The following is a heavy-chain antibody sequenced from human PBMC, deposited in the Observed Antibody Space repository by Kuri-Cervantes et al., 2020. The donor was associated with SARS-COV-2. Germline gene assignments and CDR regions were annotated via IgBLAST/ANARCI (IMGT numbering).Heavy chain of an antibody. J-gene: IGHJ4*02. Sequence: ETLSLTCAASGFTFSSYAMSWVRQAPGKGLEWVSAISGSGGSTYYADSVKGRFTISRDDAKNSLYLQMNSLRAEDTAVYYCARDFSLGDLYYFDYWGQGTLVTVSS. CDR2: ISGSGGST. D-gene: IGHD4-17*01. CDR3: ARDFSLGDLYYFDY. CDR1: GFTFSSYA. V-gene: IGHV3-23*01.